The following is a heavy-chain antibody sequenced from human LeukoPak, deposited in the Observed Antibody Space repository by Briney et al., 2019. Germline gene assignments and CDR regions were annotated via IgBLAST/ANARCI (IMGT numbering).Heavy chain of an antibody. Sequence: GGSLRLSCAASGFTFSSYSMNWVRQAPGKGLEWVSYISSVGGTISYADSVKGRFTISRDNAENSLYLQMNSLRAEDTAVYYCARDLRYSSGWYPGYWGQGTLVTVSS. J-gene: IGHJ4*02. CDR1: GFTFSSYS. D-gene: IGHD6-19*01. CDR2: ISSVGGTI. V-gene: IGHV3-48*01. CDR3: ARDLRYSSGWYPGY.